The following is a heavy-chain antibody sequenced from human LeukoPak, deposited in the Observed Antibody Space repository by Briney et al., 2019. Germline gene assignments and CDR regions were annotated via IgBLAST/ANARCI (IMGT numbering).Heavy chain of an antibody. D-gene: IGHD3-22*01. CDR1: GGSISSSSYY. CDR3: ARLYYYDSSGYKNFDY. CDR2: IYYSGST. V-gene: IGHV4-39*01. J-gene: IGHJ4*02. Sequence: PSETLSLTCTVSGGSISSSSYYWGWISQPPGKGLEWIGSIYYSGSTYYNPSLKSRVTISVDTSKNQFSLKLSSVTAADTAVYYCARLYYYDSSGYKNFDYWGQGTLVTVSS.